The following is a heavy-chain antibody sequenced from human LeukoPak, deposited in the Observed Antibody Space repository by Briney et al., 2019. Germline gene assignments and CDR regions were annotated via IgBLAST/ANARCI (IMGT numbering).Heavy chain of an antibody. V-gene: IGHV1-46*01. J-gene: IGHJ4*02. Sequence: GAPVKVSCKASGYTFTSYYMHWVRQAPGQGLEWMGIINPSGGSTSYAQKFQGRVTMTTDTSTSTAYMELRSLRSDDTAVYYCARAVYGSGSYFDYWGQGTLVTVSS. D-gene: IGHD3-10*01. CDR3: ARAVYGSGSYFDY. CDR1: GYTFTSYY. CDR2: INPSGGST.